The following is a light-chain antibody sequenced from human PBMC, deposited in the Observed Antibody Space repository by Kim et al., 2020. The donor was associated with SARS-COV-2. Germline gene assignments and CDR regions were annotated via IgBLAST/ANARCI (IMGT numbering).Light chain of an antibody. CDR1: SSDVGGYKD. Sequence: GQTITISVTGTSSDVGGYKDVSWYQQHPGKSPKLMICDVSNRPSGVSNRFSGSKSGNTASLTISGLQAGDEADYYCSSYTSSSTLEFGGGTQLTVL. CDR2: DVS. CDR3: SSYTSSSTLE. J-gene: IGLJ2*01. V-gene: IGLV2-14*03.